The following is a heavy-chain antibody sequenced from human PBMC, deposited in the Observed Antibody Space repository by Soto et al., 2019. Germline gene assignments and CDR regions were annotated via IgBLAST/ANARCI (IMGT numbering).Heavy chain of an antibody. Sequence: QVQVVESGGGVVQPGRSLRLSCAASGFTFSSYGMHWVRQAPGKGLEWVATIWHDGSNKFYAESVKGRFTIARDNSKNTLFLLMNSLRAEDTAVYYCARDTKNDCRGTPDSWGQGTLVTVSS. CDR2: IWHDGSNK. CDR3: ARDTKNDCRGTPDS. V-gene: IGHV3-33*01. D-gene: IGHD3-22*01. J-gene: IGHJ4*02. CDR1: GFTFSSYG.